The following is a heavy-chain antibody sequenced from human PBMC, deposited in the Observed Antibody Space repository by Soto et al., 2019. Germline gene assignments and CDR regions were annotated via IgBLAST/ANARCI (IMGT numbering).Heavy chain of an antibody. CDR2: TYYRSKWYN. CDR3: ARGRYSSSWYRNYYYGTDV. J-gene: IGHJ6*04. D-gene: IGHD6-13*01. V-gene: IGHV6-1*01. Sequence: PSQALSLSCAISGDSVSSNSAAWNWIRQSPSRGLEWLGRTYYRSKWYNDYAVSVKSRITINPDTSKNQFSLQLNSVTPEDTAVYYCARGRYSSSWYRNYYYGTDVWGKGTTVTDSS. CDR1: GDSVSSNSAA.